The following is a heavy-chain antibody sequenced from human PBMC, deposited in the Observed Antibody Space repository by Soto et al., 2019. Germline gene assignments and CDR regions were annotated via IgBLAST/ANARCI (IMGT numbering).Heavy chain of an antibody. D-gene: IGHD6-19*01. Sequence: SETLSLTCTVSGGSISSGGYYWSWIRQPPGKGLEWIGYIYYSGSTNYNPSLKSRVTISVDTSKNQFSLKLSSVTAADTAVYYCARRYSSVFDFWGQGTLVTVSS. J-gene: IGHJ4*02. CDR3: ARRYSSVFDF. CDR1: GGSISSGGYY. V-gene: IGHV4-61*08. CDR2: IYYSGST.